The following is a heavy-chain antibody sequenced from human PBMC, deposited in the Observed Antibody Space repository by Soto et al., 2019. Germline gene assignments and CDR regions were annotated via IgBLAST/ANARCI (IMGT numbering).Heavy chain of an antibody. D-gene: IGHD1-1*01. CDR1: GYTFTGYY. CDR2: INPNSGGT. Sequence: QVQLVQSGAEMKKPGSSVKVSCMASGYTFTGYYIHWVRQAPGQGLEWMGWINPNSGGTKYAQNFQGRVTMTRDTSISTDYMELSRLRSDDTAVYYCAKNWHDEGSWGSYSGLDVWGQGTTVTVS. J-gene: IGHJ6*02. V-gene: IGHV1-2*02. CDR3: AKNWHDEGSWGSYSGLDV.